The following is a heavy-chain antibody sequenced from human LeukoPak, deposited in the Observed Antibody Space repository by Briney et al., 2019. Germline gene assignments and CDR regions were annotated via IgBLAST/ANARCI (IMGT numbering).Heavy chain of an antibody. J-gene: IGHJ6*02. CDR2: IYYSGST. CDR1: GGSISSSSYY. V-gene: IGHV4-39*01. CDR3: AIHSHYYDSSGYYYYGMDV. D-gene: IGHD3-22*01. Sequence: PSETLSLTCTVSGGSISSSSYYWGWIRQPPGKGLEWIGSIYYSGSTYYNPFLKSRVTISVDTSKNQFSLKLSSVTAADTAVYYCAIHSHYYDSSGYYYYGMDVWGQGTTVTVSS.